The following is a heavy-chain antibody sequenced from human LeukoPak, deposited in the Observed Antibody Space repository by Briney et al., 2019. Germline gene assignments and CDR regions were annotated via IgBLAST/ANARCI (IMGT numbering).Heavy chain of an antibody. D-gene: IGHD3-22*01. CDR3: ARDVASSGYFWD. CDR2: INPSGGST. J-gene: IGHJ4*02. V-gene: IGHV1-46*01. CDR1: GYTFTNYY. Sequence: ASVTVSCTASGYTFTNYYMHWVRQAHGQGLEWMGIINPSGGSTTYAQKFQGRVTMTRDSSTSTVYMELRSLRSEDTAVYYCARDVASSGYFWDWGQGTLVTVSS.